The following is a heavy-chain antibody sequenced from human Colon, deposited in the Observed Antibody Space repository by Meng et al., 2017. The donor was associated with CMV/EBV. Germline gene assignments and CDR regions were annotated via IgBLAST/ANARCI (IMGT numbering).Heavy chain of an antibody. CDR2: INPITGGT. Sequence: QVLLVESGGGVKTPGASVRDSCKSSGATFTGYFMYWVRQAPGQGLEWLGVINPITGGTNYAQKFQGRVTMTRDTSMNTAYMELSRLRSDDTAVYYCASLSGGDFDYWGQGTLVTVSS. J-gene: IGHJ4*02. D-gene: IGHD1-26*01. V-gene: IGHV1-2*02. CDR3: ASLSGGDFDY. CDR1: GATFTGYF.